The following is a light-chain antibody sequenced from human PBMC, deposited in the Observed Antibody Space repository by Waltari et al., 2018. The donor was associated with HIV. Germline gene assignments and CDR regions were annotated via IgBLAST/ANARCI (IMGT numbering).Light chain of an antibody. CDR3: SSYTSSSVV. CDR1: SSDVGGYDY. J-gene: IGLJ2*01. Sequence: QSALTQPASVSGSPGQSITISCTGTSSDVGGYDYVSWYQQHPGKAPKLMIYAVSNRPSGVSNRFSASKSGNSASLTISGLQAEDEADYYCSSYTSSSVVFGGGTKLTVL. CDR2: AVS. V-gene: IGLV2-14*03.